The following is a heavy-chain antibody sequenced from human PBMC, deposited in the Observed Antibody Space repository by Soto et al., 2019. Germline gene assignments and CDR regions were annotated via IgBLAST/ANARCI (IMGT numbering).Heavy chain of an antibody. Sequence: KSSETLSLTCTVSGGSISSYCWSWIRQPPGKGLEWIGYIYYSGSTNYNPSLKSRVTISVDTSKNQFSLKLSSVTAADTAVYYCARDASHYYDSSGSPGDWFDPWGQGTLVTSPQ. V-gene: IGHV4-59*01. CDR2: IYYSGST. J-gene: IGHJ5*02. CDR1: GGSISSYC. CDR3: ARDASHYYDSSGSPGDWFDP. D-gene: IGHD3-22*01.